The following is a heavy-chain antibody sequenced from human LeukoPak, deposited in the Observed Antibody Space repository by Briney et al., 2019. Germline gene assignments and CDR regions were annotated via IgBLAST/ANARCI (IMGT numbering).Heavy chain of an antibody. CDR1: GGSFSNYY. CDR3: ARRWNYGRNYYIDV. D-gene: IGHD1-7*01. V-gene: IGHV4-34*01. Sequence: SETLSLTCAVYGGSFSNYYCSWIRQPPGRGLEWIGEINDSGRTNYNPSLMSRVTASVDTSKNQFSLRLTSVTATDTAVYYCARRWNYGRNYYIDVWGNGATVSVSS. CDR2: INDSGRT. J-gene: IGHJ6*03.